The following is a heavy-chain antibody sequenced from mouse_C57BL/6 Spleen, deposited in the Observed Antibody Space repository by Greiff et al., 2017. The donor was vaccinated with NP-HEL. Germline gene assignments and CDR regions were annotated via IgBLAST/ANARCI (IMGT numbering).Heavy chain of an antibody. V-gene: IGHV2-2*01. D-gene: IGHD2-3*01. Sequence: VQLQESGPGLVQPSQSLSITCTVSGFSLTSYGVHWVRQSPGKGLEWLGVIWSGGSPDYNAAFISSLSISKDDSKSQVFFKMNSLQADDTAIYYCARKGDGHHGGDYWGEGTTLTVSS. CDR3: ARKGDGHHGGDY. CDR2: IWSGGSP. CDR1: GFSLTSYG. J-gene: IGHJ2*01.